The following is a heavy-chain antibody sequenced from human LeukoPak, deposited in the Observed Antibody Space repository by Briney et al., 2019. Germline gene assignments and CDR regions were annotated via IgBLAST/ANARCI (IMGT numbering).Heavy chain of an antibody. J-gene: IGHJ3*02. CDR2: ISAYNGNT. Sequence: ASVKVSCKASGGTFSSYAINWVRQAPGQGLEWMGWISAYNGNTNYAQKLQGRVTMTTDTSTSIAYMELRSLRSDDTAVYYCARDYYDSSGYPDAFDIWGQGTMVTVSS. D-gene: IGHD3-22*01. V-gene: IGHV1-18*01. CDR1: GGTFSSYA. CDR3: ARDYYDSSGYPDAFDI.